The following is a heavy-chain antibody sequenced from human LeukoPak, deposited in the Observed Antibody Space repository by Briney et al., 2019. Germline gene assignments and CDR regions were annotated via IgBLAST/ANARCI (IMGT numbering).Heavy chain of an antibody. D-gene: IGHD3-9*01. Sequence: GESLQISCEASGYSFTNYWIGWLRQMPGKGLEWMGIIYPGDSDTRYSPSFQGQVTISADKSISTAYLQWSNLQASNTVMYYCARPHYDILTGYYYYYDMDVWGQGTTVTVSS. CDR3: ARPHYDILTGYYYYYDMDV. V-gene: IGHV5-51*01. J-gene: IGHJ6*02. CDR1: GYSFTNYW. CDR2: IYPGDSDT.